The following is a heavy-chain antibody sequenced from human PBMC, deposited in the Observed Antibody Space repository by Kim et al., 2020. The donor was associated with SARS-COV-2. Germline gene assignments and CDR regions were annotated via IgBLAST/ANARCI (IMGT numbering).Heavy chain of an antibody. Sequence: TTDYAAPVKGRFTISRDDSKNTLYLQMNSLKTEDTAVYYCTTDYSSSWNLRGQVTLVTVSS. V-gene: IGHV3-15*01. J-gene: IGHJ4*02. CDR3: TTDYSSSWNL. CDR2: TT. D-gene: IGHD6-13*01.